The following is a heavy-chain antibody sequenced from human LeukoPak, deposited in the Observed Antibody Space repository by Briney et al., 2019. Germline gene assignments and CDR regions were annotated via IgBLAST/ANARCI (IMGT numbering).Heavy chain of an antibody. CDR1: GFYVMTNY. V-gene: IGHV3-66*01. J-gene: IGHJ4*02. Sequence: GGSLRLSCAASGFYVMTNYMSWVRQAPGEGLEWVSVISRGADTYYADSVKGRFIIYRDSSTNTVYLQMDRLRAEDTAVYFCVKETPGTTMYYWGQGTLVTVSS. CDR2: ISRGADT. D-gene: IGHD4-11*01. CDR3: VKETPGTTMYY.